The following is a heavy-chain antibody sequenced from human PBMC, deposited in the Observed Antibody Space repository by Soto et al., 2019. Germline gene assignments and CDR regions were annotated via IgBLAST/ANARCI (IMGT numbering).Heavy chain of an antibody. V-gene: IGHV3-23*01. CDR2: ISGSGGST. CDR3: AKAILDQGPLSIAVAGIGY. J-gene: IGHJ4*02. Sequence: GGSLRLSCAASGFTFSSYAMSWVRQAPGKGLEWVSAISGSGGSTYYADSVKGRFTISRDNSKNTLYLQMNSLRAEDTAVYYCAKAILDQGPLSIAVAGIGYWGQGTLVTVSS. D-gene: IGHD6-19*01. CDR1: GFTFSSYA.